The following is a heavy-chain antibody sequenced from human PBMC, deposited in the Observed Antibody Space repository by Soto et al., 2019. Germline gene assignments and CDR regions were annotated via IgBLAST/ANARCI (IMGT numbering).Heavy chain of an antibody. CDR1: GGSFSGYY. D-gene: IGHD4-17*01. Sequence: QVQLQQWGAGLLKPSETLSLTCAVYGGSFSGYYWSWIRQPPGKGLEWIGEINHSGSTNYNPSLKSRVTISVDTSKNQFSLKLSSVTAADTAVYYCARGSATVTTLRTYYYGMDVWGQGTTVTVSS. J-gene: IGHJ6*02. CDR2: INHSGST. V-gene: IGHV4-34*01. CDR3: ARGSATVTTLRTYYYGMDV.